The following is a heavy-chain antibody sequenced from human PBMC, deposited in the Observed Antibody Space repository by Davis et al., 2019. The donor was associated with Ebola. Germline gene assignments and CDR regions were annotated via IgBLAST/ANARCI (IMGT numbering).Heavy chain of an antibody. CDR1: GFIVSSNY. V-gene: IGHV3-66*01. Sequence: PGASLRLSCAASGFIVSSNYMTWVRQAPGKGLEWVSVIYATGSTYYADSVKGRFTISRDNSKNKLYLQMNSLRPEDTAVYYCARNAVGLLRGGLDIWGQGTMVTVSS. CDR3: ARNAVGLLRGGLDI. J-gene: IGHJ3*02. CDR2: IYATGST. D-gene: IGHD2-15*01.